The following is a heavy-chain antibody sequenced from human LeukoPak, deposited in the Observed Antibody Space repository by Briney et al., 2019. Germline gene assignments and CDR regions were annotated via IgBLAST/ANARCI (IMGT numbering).Heavy chain of an antibody. V-gene: IGHV3-9*03. J-gene: IGHJ4*02. CDR1: GFTFDDYA. CDR3: AKGPYDILTGVDY. CDR2: ISWNSGSI. Sequence: GGSLRLSCAASGFTFDDYAMHWVRQAPGKGLEWVSGISWNSGSIGYADSVKGRFTISRDNAKNSLYLQMNSLRAEDMALYYCAKGPYDILTGVDYWGQGTLVTVSS. D-gene: IGHD3-9*01.